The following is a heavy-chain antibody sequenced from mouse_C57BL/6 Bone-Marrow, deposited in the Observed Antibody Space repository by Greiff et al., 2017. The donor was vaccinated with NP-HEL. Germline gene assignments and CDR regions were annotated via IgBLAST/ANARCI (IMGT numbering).Heavy chain of an antibody. CDR2: IYPGSGST. CDR3: ARHGYYAMDY. CDR1: GYTFTSYW. Sequence: QVHVKQPGAELVKPGASVKMSCKASGYTFTSYWITWVKQRPGQGLEWIGDIYPGSGSTNYNEKFKSKATLTVDTSSSTAYMQLSSLTSEDSAVYYCARHGYYAMDYWGQGTSVTVSS. J-gene: IGHJ4*01. V-gene: IGHV1-55*01.